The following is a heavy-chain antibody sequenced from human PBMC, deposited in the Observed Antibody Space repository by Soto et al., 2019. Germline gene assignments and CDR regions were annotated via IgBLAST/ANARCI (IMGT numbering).Heavy chain of an antibody. J-gene: IGHJ4*02. D-gene: IGHD3-22*01. Sequence: LSLTCTVSGGSISSYYWIWIRQPPVKGLEWIGYIYYSGSTNYNPSLKSRVTISVDTSKNQFSLKLSSVTAADTAVYYCARGGGSGYYYRFDYWGQGTLVTVSS. CDR3: ARGGGSGYYYRFDY. CDR2: IYYSGST. V-gene: IGHV4-59*01. CDR1: GGSISSYY.